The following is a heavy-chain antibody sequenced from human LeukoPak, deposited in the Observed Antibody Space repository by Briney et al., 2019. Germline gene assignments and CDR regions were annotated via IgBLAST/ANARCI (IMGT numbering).Heavy chain of an antibody. J-gene: IGHJ1*01. D-gene: IGHD5-18*01. CDR2: IYSGGST. V-gene: IGHV3-66*01. CDR1: GFTVSSNY. Sequence: GGSLRLSCAASGFTVSSNYMSWVRQAPGEGLEWVSVIYSGGSTYYADSVKGRFTISRDNSKNTLYLQMNSLRAEDTAVYYCARDLGYSYGPEYFQHWGQGTLVTVSS. CDR3: ARDLGYSYGPEYFQH.